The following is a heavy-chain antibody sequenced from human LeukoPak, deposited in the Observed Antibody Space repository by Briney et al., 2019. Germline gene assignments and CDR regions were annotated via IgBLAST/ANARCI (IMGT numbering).Heavy chain of an antibody. Sequence: SETLSLTCAVYGGSFSGYYWSWIRQPPGKGLEWIGEINHSGSTNYNPSLRSRVTISVDTSKNQFSLKVSSVTAADTAVYYCARVGSGWFWYMDVWGKGTTVTVSS. J-gene: IGHJ6*03. CDR3: ARVGSGWFWYMDV. V-gene: IGHV4-34*01. D-gene: IGHD6-19*01. CDR1: GGSFSGYY. CDR2: INHSGST.